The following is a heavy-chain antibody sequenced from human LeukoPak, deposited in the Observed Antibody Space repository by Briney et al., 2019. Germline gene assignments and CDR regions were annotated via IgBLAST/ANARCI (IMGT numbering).Heavy chain of an antibody. CDR3: ASGAYSFYYMDV. V-gene: IGHV4-61*01. J-gene: IGHJ6*03. CDR2: MYYSGST. Sequence: SETLSLTCTVSGGSISSGSYYWSWIRQPPGKGLEWIGYMYYSGSTSYNPSLKSRVTISVDTSKNQFSLKLSSVTAADTAVYYCASGAYSFYYMDVWGKGTTVTISS. D-gene: IGHD5-18*01. CDR1: GGSISSGSYY.